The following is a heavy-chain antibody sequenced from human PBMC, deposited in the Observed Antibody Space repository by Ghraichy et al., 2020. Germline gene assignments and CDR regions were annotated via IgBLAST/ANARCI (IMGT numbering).Heavy chain of an antibody. CDR1: GFTVSNNF. Sequence: GESLNISCAASGFTVSNNFLTWVRQAPGKGLEWVSLIYSGGDTYYADSMKGRFTISRDSSKNTLYLQMDSLRAEDTAMYYCGRDVGPWGQGTLVTVSS. J-gene: IGHJ5*02. D-gene: IGHD1-26*01. CDR3: GRDVGP. CDR2: IYSGGDT. V-gene: IGHV3-53*01.